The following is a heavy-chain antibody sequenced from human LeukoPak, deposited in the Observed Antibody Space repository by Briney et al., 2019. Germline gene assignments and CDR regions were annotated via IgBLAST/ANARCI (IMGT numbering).Heavy chain of an antibody. CDR1: GYAFTGYY. D-gene: IGHD3-3*01. V-gene: IGHV1-2*02. CDR2: INPNSGGT. Sequence: GASVKVSCKASGYAFTGYYMHWVRQAPGQGLEWMGWINPNSGGTNYAQKFQGRVAMTRDTSISTAYMDLRSLRSDDTAVYYCARVDAREPITIFVPTRGNWFDPWGQGTLVTVSS. J-gene: IGHJ5*02. CDR3: ARVDAREPITIFVPTRGNWFDP.